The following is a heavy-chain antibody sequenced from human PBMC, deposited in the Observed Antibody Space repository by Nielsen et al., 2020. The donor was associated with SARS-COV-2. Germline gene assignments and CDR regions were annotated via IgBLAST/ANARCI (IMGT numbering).Heavy chain of an antibody. V-gene: IGHV1-69*04. CDR3: ARDRDDYGARGY. Sequence: VKVSCKASGGTFSSYTISWVRQAPGQGLEWMGRIIPILGIANYAQKFQGRVTITADKSTSTAYMELSSLRSEDTAVYYCARDRDDYGARGYWGQGTLVTVSS. D-gene: IGHD3-16*01. J-gene: IGHJ4*02. CDR2: IIPILGIA. CDR1: GGTFSSYT.